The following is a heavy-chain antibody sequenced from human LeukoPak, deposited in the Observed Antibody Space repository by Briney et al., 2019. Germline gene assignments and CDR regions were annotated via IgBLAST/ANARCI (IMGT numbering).Heavy chain of an antibody. CDR1: GFTFNNYG. J-gene: IGHJ5*02. CDR3: AKGAHFSGWPDNWFDP. Sequence: GGSLRLSCAASGFTFNNYGMHWVRQAPGKGLEWLAFIRYDGSNTYYADSVKGRFTVSRDDSKNTLYLQMNSLRGDDTAVYYCAKGAHFSGWPDNWFDPWGQGTLVTVSS. D-gene: IGHD6-19*01. CDR2: IRYDGSNT. V-gene: IGHV3-30*02.